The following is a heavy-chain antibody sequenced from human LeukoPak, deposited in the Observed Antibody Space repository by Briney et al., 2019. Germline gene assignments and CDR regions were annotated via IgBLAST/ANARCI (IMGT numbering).Heavy chain of an antibody. CDR2: ISSSSSYI. V-gene: IGHV3-21*01. CDR3: ARGLRLTYGDYGDAFDI. CDR1: GFTFSSYS. D-gene: IGHD4-17*01. J-gene: IGHJ3*02. Sequence: GGSLRLSCAASGFTFSSYSMNWVRQAPGKGLEWVSSISSSSSYIYYADSVKGRFTISRDNAKNSLYLQMNSLRAEDTAVYYCARGLRLTYGDYGDAFDIWGQGTMVTVSS.